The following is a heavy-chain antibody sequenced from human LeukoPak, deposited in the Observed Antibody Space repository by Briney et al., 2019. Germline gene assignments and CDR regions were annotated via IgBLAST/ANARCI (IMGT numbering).Heavy chain of an antibody. CDR3: ARADSSGYSYFDY. J-gene: IGHJ4*02. CDR1: GGSISSGGYY. V-gene: IGHV4-31*03. CDR2: IYYSGST. Sequence: SETLSLTCTVAGGSISSGGYYWSWIRQHPGMGLEGIGYIYYSGSTYYNPSLKSRVTISVDTSNNQFSLKLSSVTAADTGVYYCARADSSGYSYFDYWGQGTLVTVSS. D-gene: IGHD3-22*01.